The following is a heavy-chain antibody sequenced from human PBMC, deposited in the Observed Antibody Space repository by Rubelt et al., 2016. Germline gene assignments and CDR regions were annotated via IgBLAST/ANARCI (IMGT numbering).Heavy chain of an antibody. CDR2: IFSNDEK. CDR1: GFSLSNARMG. D-gene: IGHD3-10*01. J-gene: IGHJ3*02. Sequence: QVTLKESGPVLVKPTETLTLTCTVSGFSLSNARMGVSWIRQPPGKALAWLAHIFSNDEKSSSTSRKSRLTIAKDTSKSQVVLTMANMEPVDTATYYCARISPYLGDAFDIWGQGTMVTVSS. V-gene: IGHV2-26*01. CDR3: ARISPYLGDAFDI.